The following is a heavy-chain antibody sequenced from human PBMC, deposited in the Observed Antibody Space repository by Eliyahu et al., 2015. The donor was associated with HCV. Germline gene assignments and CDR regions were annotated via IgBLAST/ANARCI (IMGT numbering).Heavy chain of an antibody. CDR1: GFXFSVKY. CDR3: ATETWGHFTN. D-gene: IGHD7-27*01. CDR2: ITSSDDSL. Sequence: QVHLVESGGGLVXPGESLRLSXATSGFXFSVKYXAWIRQAPGRGPEWISTITSSDDSLGYTDSVRGRFTISRDNSKNSIYLQLDRLRAEDTALYYCATETWGHFTNWGQGTQVTVSS. J-gene: IGHJ1*01. V-gene: IGHV3-11*01.